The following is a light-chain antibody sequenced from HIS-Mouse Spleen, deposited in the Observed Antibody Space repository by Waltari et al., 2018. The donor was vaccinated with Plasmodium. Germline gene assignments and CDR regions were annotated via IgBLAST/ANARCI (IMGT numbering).Light chain of an antibody. V-gene: IGKV3-20*01. CDR2: GAS. Sequence: EIVLTQSPGTLSLSPGERATLSCRASQSVSSSYLAWYQQKPGQDPRLLIYGASSRATGIPDRFSGSVSGTDFTLTISRLEPEDFAVYYCQQYGSSPPYTFGQGTKLEIK. CDR1: QSVSSSY. CDR3: QQYGSSPPYT. J-gene: IGKJ2*01.